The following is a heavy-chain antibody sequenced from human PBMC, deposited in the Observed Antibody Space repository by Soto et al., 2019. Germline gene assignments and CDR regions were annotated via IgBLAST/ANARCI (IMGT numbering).Heavy chain of an antibody. Sequence: EVQLLESGGGLVQPGGSLRLSCAASGFTFSSYAMSWVRQAPGKGLEWVSAISGSGGSTYYADSVKGRFTISRDNSKNTLYLQMNSLRAEDTAVYYCVNPTIVATIRDYWGQGTLVTVSS. V-gene: IGHV3-23*01. CDR3: VNPTIVATIRDY. CDR2: ISGSGGST. CDR1: GFTFSSYA. D-gene: IGHD5-12*01. J-gene: IGHJ4*02.